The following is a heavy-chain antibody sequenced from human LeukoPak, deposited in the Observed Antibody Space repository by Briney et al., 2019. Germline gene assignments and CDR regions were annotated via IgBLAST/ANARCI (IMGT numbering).Heavy chain of an antibody. Sequence: SVKVSCKASGGTFSSYGISWVRQAPGQGLEWMGGIIPIFGTANYAQKFQGRVTITADKSTSTAYMEVSSLRSEDTAVYYCARDFRAAMVSDWFDPWGQGTLVTVSS. CDR3: ARDFRAAMVSDWFDP. V-gene: IGHV1-69*06. CDR1: GGTFSSYG. CDR2: IIPIFGTA. D-gene: IGHD5-18*01. J-gene: IGHJ5*02.